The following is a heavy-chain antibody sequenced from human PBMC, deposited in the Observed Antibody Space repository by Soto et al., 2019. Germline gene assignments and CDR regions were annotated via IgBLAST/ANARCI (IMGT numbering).Heavy chain of an antibody. D-gene: IGHD4-17*01. CDR3: ATLGDYVPFDDY. Sequence: EVQLLESGGGLVQPGGSLRLSCAGSGFTLSSYAMSWVRQAPGKGLEWVSSIRDSGSSTYYGDSVKGRFTISRDNSKNTLYLQMNSLRAEDTGLYYCATLGDYVPFDDYWGQGTLVTVSS. V-gene: IGHV3-23*01. CDR1: GFTLSSYA. J-gene: IGHJ4*02. CDR2: IRDSGSST.